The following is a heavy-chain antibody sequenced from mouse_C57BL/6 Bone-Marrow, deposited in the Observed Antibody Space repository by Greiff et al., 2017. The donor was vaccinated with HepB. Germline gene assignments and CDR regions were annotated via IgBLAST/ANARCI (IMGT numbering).Heavy chain of an antibody. CDR2: IDPEDGET. D-gene: IGHD2-3*01. CDR3: ARSDGYYEDYYAMDY. J-gene: IGHJ4*01. V-gene: IGHV14-2*01. CDR1: GFNIKDYY. Sequence: VHVKQSGAELVKPGASVKLSCTASGFNIKDYYMHWVKQRTEQGLEWIGRIDPEDGETKYAPKFQGKATITADTSSNTAYLQLSSLTSEDTAVYYCARSDGYYEDYYAMDYWGQGTSVTVSS.